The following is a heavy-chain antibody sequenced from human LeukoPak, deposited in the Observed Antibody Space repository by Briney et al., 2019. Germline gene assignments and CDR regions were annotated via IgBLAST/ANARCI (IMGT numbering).Heavy chain of an antibody. V-gene: IGHV4-34*01. Sequence: SETLSLTCAVYGGSFSGYYWSWIRQPPGKGLEWIGEINHSGSTNYNPSLKSRVTISVDTSKNQFSLKLSSVTAADTAVYYCARLGVVPAAISYYYYGMDVWGQGTTVTVSS. CDR1: GGSFSGYY. D-gene: IGHD2-2*01. J-gene: IGHJ6*02. CDR2: INHSGST. CDR3: ARLGVVPAAISYYYYGMDV.